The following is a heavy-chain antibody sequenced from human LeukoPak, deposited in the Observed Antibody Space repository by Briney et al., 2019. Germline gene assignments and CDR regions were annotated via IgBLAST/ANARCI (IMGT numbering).Heavy chain of an antibody. CDR2: IYYSGST. V-gene: IGHV4-30-4*01. CDR1: GGSISSGDYY. Sequence: PSETLSLTCTVSGGSISSGDYYWSWIRQPPGKGLEWIGYIYYSGSTYYNASLKSRVTISVDTSKNQFSLKLGSVTAADTAVYYCARDQGDGDYGGYFDYWGQGTLVTVSS. CDR3: ARDQGDGDYGGYFDY. J-gene: IGHJ4*02. D-gene: IGHD4-17*01.